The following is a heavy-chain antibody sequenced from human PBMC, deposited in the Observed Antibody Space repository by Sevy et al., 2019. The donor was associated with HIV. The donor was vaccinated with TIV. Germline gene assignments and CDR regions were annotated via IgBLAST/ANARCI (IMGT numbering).Heavy chain of an antibody. D-gene: IGHD3-3*01. CDR1: GFVFSSYA. J-gene: IGHJ3*02. Sequence: GGSLRLSCTASGFVFSSYAMHWVRQAPGKGLEWVAFIAYDGSNKNYADSVKGRFTLSRDNSKNTQYQQMNSLGAEDTAVYYCARPRFLEWLSSAAFDIWGQGTMVTVSS. V-gene: IGHV3-30*04. CDR2: IAYDGSNK. CDR3: ARPRFLEWLSSAAFDI.